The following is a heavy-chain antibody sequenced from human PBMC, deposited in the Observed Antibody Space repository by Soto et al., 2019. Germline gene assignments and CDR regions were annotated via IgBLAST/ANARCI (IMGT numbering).Heavy chain of an antibody. CDR2: IVPVFGRP. V-gene: IGHV1-69*13. Sequence: SVKVSCKASGGSFSNFGISWVRQASGQGLEWMGGIVPVFGRPNYAQRFRGRLTITADESTSTGYMELIRLRSDDTAVYYCAREGSGYNFWGQGTQVTVSS. D-gene: IGHD5-12*01. CDR1: GGSFSNFG. J-gene: IGHJ4*02. CDR3: AREGSGYNF.